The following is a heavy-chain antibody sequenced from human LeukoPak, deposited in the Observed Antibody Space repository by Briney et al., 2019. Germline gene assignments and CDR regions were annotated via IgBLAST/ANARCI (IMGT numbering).Heavy chain of an antibody. D-gene: IGHD1-26*01. CDR1: GGSFSSYA. V-gene: IGHV1-69*05. J-gene: IGHJ4*02. Sequence: ASVKVSCKASGGSFSSYAISWVRQAPGQGLEWMGRIIPIFGTANYAQKFQGRVTITTDESTSTAYMELSSLRSEDTAVYYCAREPIVGATTEFYFGYWGQGTLVTVSS. CDR2: IIPIFGTA. CDR3: AREPIVGATTEFYFGY.